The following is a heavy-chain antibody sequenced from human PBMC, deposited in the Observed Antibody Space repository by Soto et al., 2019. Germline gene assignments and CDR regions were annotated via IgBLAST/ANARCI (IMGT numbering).Heavy chain of an antibody. Sequence: PGGSLRLSCATRGFTFSSYGMHRVRQAPGKWLEWVAVISYDGSNKYYADSVKGRFTISRDNSKNTLYLQMNSLRAEDTAVYYCAKDLDYDSSGYYRNSYYYYYCMDVLGQGTTVTVSS. J-gene: IGHJ6*02. V-gene: IGHV3-30*18. CDR3: AKDLDYDSSGYYRNSYYYYYCMDV. D-gene: IGHD3-22*01. CDR2: ISYDGSNK. CDR1: GFTFSSYG.